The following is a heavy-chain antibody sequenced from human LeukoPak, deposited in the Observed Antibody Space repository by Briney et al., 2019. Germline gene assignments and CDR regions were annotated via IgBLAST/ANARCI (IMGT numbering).Heavy chain of an antibody. J-gene: IGHJ4*02. CDR1: GFTFSSYE. CDR3: EGERGPPSRVGY. V-gene: IGHV3-48*03. D-gene: IGHD1-26*01. CDR2: INSSGSTI. Sequence: GGSLRLSCAASGFTFSSYEMNWVRQAPGKGLKWVSYINSSGSTIYYADSVRGRFTISRDNAKNSLYLQMNSLRAEDTAVYYCEGERGPPSRVGYWGQGTLVTVSS.